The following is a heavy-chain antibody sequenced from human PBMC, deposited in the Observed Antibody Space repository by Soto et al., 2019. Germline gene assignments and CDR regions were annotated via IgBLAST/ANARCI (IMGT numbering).Heavy chain of an antibody. J-gene: IGHJ6*02. CDR1: GYTFTSYY. V-gene: IGHV1-46*01. CDR2: INPSGGST. Sequence: ASVKVSCKASGYTFTSYYMHWVRQAPGQGLEWMGIINPSGGSTSYAQKFQGRVTMTRDTSTSTVYMELSSLRSEDTAVYYCARAGPVTINYYYGMDVWGQGTTVTVSS. CDR3: ARAGPVTINYYYGMDV. D-gene: IGHD4-17*01.